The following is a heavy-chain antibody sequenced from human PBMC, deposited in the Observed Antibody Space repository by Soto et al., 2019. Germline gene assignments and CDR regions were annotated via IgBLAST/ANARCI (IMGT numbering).Heavy chain of an antibody. CDR2: IYPGDSDT. Sequence: PGESLKISCKGSVYTFMNYWIGWVRQMPGKGLEWMGIIYPGDSDTKYNPSFQGQVTISADKSITTTYLRWTSLKASDTAIYYCAASIFYYGMDVWGQGTTVTVSS. J-gene: IGHJ6*02. V-gene: IGHV5-51*01. CDR1: VYTFMNYW. CDR3: AASIFYYGMDV.